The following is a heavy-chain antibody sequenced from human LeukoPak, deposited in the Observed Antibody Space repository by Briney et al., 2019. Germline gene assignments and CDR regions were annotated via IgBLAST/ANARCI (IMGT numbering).Heavy chain of an antibody. V-gene: IGHV3-11*04. CDR1: GFTFSDYY. D-gene: IGHD5-24*01. Sequence: GGSLRLSCAASGFTFSDYYMSWIRQAPGKGLEWVSYMSTSDSPIYYTDSVKGRFTISRDNAKNSLYLQMNSLRAEDTAVYYCARAPRYYFDYWGQGTQVTVSS. CDR3: ARAPRYYFDY. J-gene: IGHJ4*02. CDR2: MSTSDSPI.